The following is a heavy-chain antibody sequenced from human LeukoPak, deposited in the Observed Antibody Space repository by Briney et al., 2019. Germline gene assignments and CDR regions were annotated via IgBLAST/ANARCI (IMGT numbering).Heavy chain of an antibody. CDR3: ARDLIPTDYYDSSGYFDD. V-gene: IGHV3-11*06. J-gene: IGHJ4*02. CDR1: GFTFSDYY. D-gene: IGHD3-22*01. Sequence: GGSLRLSCAASGFTFSDYYMSWIRQAPGKGLEWVAYISSSSSYTNYADSVKGRFTISRDNAKNSLYLQMNSLRAEDTAVYYCARDLIPTDYYDSSGYFDDWGQGTLVTVSS. CDR2: ISSSSSYT.